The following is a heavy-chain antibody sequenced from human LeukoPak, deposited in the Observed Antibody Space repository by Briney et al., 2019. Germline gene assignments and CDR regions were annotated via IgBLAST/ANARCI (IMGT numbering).Heavy chain of an antibody. Sequence: PGGSLRLSCAASGSTSSSHSMNWVRQAPGKGLEWVSYISSSSSTIYYADSVKGRFTISRDNAKNSLYLQMNSLRAEDTAVYYCARGAYYYEDWGQGTLVTVSS. D-gene: IGHD3-22*01. CDR3: ARGAYYYED. J-gene: IGHJ4*02. V-gene: IGHV3-48*01. CDR2: ISSSSSTI. CDR1: GSTSSSHS.